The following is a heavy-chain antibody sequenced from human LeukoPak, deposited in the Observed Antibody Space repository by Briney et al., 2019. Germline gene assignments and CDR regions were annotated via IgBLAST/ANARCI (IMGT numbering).Heavy chain of an antibody. CDR3: ARLDRTGPVATGNGDY. D-gene: IGHD6-13*01. J-gene: IGHJ4*02. V-gene: IGHV5-51*01. CDR1: GYSYTSYW. CDR2: IYPGDSDI. Sequence: GESLKISCKGSGYSYTSYWIGWVRQMPGKGLEWMGIIYPGDSDIRYSPSFQGQVTISADKSINTAYLQWSSLKASDTAMYYCARLDRTGPVATGNGDYWGQGTLVTVSS.